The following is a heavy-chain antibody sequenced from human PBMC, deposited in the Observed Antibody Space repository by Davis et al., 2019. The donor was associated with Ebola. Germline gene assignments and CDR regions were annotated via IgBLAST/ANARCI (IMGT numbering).Heavy chain of an antibody. V-gene: IGHV3-7*01. Sequence: GESLKISCGASGFIFSNYWMSWVRQASGKGLEWVANIKEDGSEKFFVDSVKGRFTISRDNAKNTLYLQMNSLRAEDTAVYYCARAGYCSGGSCSLLDYYGMDVWGQGTTVTVSS. CDR3: ARAGYCSGGSCSLLDYYGMDV. CDR2: IKEDGSEK. CDR1: GFIFSNYW. J-gene: IGHJ6*02. D-gene: IGHD2-15*01.